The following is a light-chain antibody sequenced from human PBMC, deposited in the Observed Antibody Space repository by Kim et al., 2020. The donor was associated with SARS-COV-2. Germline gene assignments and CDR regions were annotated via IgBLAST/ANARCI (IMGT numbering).Light chain of an antibody. CDR3: QQYYTWSALT. V-gene: IGKV3D-15*01. Sequence: SPGERATLSCRASHSVRSSLAWYQQRPGQAPRLLIYDASIRATGVPARFTGSGSGTEFTLTISSLQSEDFAVYFCQQYYTWSALTFGGGTKVEIK. J-gene: IGKJ4*01. CDR2: DAS. CDR1: HSVRSS.